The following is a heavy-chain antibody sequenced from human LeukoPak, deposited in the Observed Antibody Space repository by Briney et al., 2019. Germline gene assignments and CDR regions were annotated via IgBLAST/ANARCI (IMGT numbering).Heavy chain of an antibody. CDR3: ARRGRLALYYFDY. CDR2: INPSGGTK. V-gene: IGHV1-46*01. J-gene: IGHJ4*02. CDR1: GYTFTSYL. Sequence: ASVKVSCKASGYTFTSYLIHWARQAPGQGLQWMGLINPSGGTKTYAQKFEGRVSMTTDTSTSTVYMELTSLRSEDTALYYCARRGRLALYYFDYWGQGTRVTVSS. D-gene: IGHD3-3*02.